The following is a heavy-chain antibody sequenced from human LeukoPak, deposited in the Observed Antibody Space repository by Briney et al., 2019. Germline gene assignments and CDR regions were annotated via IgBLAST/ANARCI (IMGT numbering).Heavy chain of an antibody. Sequence: SETLSLTCTVSGGSLSGYYWSWIRQPPGKGLEWIGEINHSGSTNYNPSLKSRVTISVDTSKNQFSLKLSSVTAADTAVYCCARGRLPRAFDYWGQGTLVTVSS. CDR3: ARGRLPRAFDY. D-gene: IGHD2-15*01. J-gene: IGHJ4*02. CDR1: GGSLSGYY. CDR2: INHSGST. V-gene: IGHV4-34*01.